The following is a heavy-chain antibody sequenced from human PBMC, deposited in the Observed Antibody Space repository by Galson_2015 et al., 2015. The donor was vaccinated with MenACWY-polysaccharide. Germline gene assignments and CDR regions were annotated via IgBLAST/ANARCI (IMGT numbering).Heavy chain of an antibody. J-gene: IGHJ5*02. CDR3: AEGNWFVP. CDR1: GFTFSTYW. Sequence: SLRLSCAVSGFTFSTYWMNWVRQAPGKGLEWVANIKEDGSEKYYVDSVKGRFTISRDNAKNSLYLQMNSLRAEDTAVYYCAEGNWFVPWGQGTPVTVSS. CDR2: IKEDGSEK. V-gene: IGHV3-7*01.